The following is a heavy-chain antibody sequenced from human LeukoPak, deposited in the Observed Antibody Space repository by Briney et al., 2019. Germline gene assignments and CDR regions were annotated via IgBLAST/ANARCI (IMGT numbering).Heavy chain of an antibody. V-gene: IGHV4-59*08. J-gene: IGHJ4*02. CDR1: GGSISSYY. D-gene: IGHD3-10*01. CDR3: ARHYDGDPYFFNY. Sequence: SETLSLTCTVSGGSISSYYWSWLRQPPGKGLEWIGFIYYSGRTNYNPSLKSRVTISVDRSKDQFFLKLTSVTAADTAVYYCARHYDGDPYFFNYWGQGTLVTVSS. CDR2: IYYSGRT.